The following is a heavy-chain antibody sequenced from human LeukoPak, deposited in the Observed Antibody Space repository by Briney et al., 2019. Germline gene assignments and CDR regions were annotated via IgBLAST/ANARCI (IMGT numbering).Heavy chain of an antibody. Sequence: SETLSLTCTVSGGSISSYYWSWIRQPPGKGLEWIGYIYYSGSTNYNPSLKSRVTISVDTSKNQFSLKLSSVTAADTAVYYCARGSSVPGYWGQGTLVTVSS. CDR2: IYYSGST. CDR1: GGSISSYY. CDR3: ARGSSVPGY. D-gene: IGHD6-25*01. V-gene: IGHV4-59*01. J-gene: IGHJ4*02.